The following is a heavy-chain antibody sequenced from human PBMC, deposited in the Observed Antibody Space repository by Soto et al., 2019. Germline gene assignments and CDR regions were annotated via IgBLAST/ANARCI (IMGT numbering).Heavy chain of an antibody. V-gene: IGHV1-8*01. CDR1: GYTFTSYD. CDR3: ARHYWSGYPRYGMDV. Sequence: GASVKVSCKASGYTFTSYDINWVRQATGQGLEWMGWMNPNSGNTGYAQKFQGRVTMTRNTSISTAYMELSSLRSEDTAVHYCARHYWSGYPRYGMDVWGQGTTVTVSS. D-gene: IGHD3-3*02. CDR2: MNPNSGNT. J-gene: IGHJ6*02.